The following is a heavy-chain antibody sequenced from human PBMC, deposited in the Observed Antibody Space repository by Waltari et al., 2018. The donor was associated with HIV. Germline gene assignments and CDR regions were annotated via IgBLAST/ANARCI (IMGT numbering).Heavy chain of an antibody. J-gene: IGHJ4*02. D-gene: IGHD3-22*01. CDR2: ISSSGSTI. CDR3: ARDGENYYDSSGLDY. CDR1: GFTFSSYE. V-gene: IGHV3-48*03. Sequence: QLVESGGGLVQPGGSLRLSCAASGFTFSSYEMNWVRQAPGKGLEWVSYISSSGSTIYYADSVKGRFTISRDNAKNSLYLQMNSLRAEDTAVYYCARDGENYYDSSGLDYWGQGTLVTVSS.